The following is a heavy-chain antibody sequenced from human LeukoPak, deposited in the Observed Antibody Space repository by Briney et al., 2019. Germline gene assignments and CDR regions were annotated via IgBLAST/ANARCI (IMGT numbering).Heavy chain of an antibody. CDR3: ARVGGSKYYDFWSGRSQYYYYYYMDV. CDR1: GFTFSSYG. D-gene: IGHD3-3*01. CDR2: IRYDGSNK. J-gene: IGHJ6*03. Sequence: GGSLRLSCAASGFTFSSYGMHWVRQAPGKGLEWVAFIRYDGSNKYYADSVKGRFTISRDNSKNTLYLQMNSLRAEDTAVYNCARVGGSKYYDFWSGRSQYYYYYYMDVWGKGTTATVSS. V-gene: IGHV3-30*02.